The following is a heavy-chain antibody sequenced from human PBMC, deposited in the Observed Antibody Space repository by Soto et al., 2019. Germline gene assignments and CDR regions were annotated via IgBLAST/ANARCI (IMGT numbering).Heavy chain of an antibody. Sequence: GGSLRLSCAASGFTFSSYGMHWVRQAPGKGLEWVAVISYDGRNKYYADSVKGRFTISRDNSKNTLYLQMSSLRPEDTAVYYCVKDGSSGWPYYYGMDVWGQGTTVTVSS. CDR1: GFTFSSYG. CDR3: VKDGSSGWPYYYGMDV. V-gene: IGHV3-30*18. CDR2: ISYDGRNK. D-gene: IGHD6-19*01. J-gene: IGHJ6*02.